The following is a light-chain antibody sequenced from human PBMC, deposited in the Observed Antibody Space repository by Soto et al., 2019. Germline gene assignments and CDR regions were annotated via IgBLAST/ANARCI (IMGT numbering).Light chain of an antibody. CDR1: QNVSSD. J-gene: IGKJ2*01. CDR2: GAS. V-gene: IGKV3-15*01. Sequence: EIVMTQSPATLSVSPGERATLSCRASQNVSSDLAWYQQKPGQAPRLLIYGASTRATAIPARFSGSGSGTEFTLTISSLQSEDFAVYYCQQYNNWPGYTFGQGTKLEIK. CDR3: QQYNNWPGYT.